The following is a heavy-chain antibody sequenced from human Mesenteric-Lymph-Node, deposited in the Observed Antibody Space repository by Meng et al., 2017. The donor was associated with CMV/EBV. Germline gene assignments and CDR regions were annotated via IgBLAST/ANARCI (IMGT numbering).Heavy chain of an antibody. D-gene: IGHD3-3*01. Sequence: GESLKISCAASGFTFSDYYMSWIRQAPGKGLEWVSYISSSGSTIYYTDSVKGRFTISRDNAKNSLYLQMNSLRAEDTAVYYCARDGSPWSANYSGIDDAFDIWGQGTMVTVSS. J-gene: IGHJ3*02. CDR1: GFTFSDYY. CDR3: ARDGSPWSANYSGIDDAFDI. CDR2: ISSSGSTI. V-gene: IGHV3-11*01.